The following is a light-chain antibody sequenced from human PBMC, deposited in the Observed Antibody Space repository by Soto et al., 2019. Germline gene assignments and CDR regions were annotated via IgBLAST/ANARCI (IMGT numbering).Light chain of an antibody. V-gene: IGKV1-39*01. J-gene: IGKJ4*01. CDR3: QKSHSSPLS. CDR1: QSISSY. Sequence: DIQMTQSPCSLSASVGDGVTITCRASQSISSYLNWYQQKPGKASKLLIYAASSLQGGVPSRSSGSGSGTDFTLTISSLQPEDFATYYCQKSHSSPLSFGGGTKVDIK. CDR2: AAS.